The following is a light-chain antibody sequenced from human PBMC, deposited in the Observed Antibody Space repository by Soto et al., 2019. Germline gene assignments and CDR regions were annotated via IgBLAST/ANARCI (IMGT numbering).Light chain of an antibody. J-gene: IGKJ1*01. CDR3: QQYGDSPRT. V-gene: IGKV3-20*01. CDR2: XXS. Sequence: EIVLTQSPGTLSLSLGERTTLXXRASXSVSSSHLAWYQQKPGQAPRLLIYXXSRRATGIPDRFSGSGSGTDFTLTISRLEPEDFAVYYCQQYGDSPRTFGQGTKVDIK. CDR1: XSVSSSH.